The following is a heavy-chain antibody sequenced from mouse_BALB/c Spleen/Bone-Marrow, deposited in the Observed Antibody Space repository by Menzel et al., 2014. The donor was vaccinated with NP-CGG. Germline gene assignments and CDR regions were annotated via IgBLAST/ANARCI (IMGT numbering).Heavy chain of an antibody. CDR1: GFTFSDYY. CDR3: ARPRYFDY. CDR2: ISNGGGST. D-gene: IGHD3-3*01. Sequence: EVQRVESGGGLVQPGGSLKLSCATSGFTFSDYYMYWVRQTPEKRLEWVAYISNGGGSTYYPDTVKGRFTISRDNAKNTLYLQMSRLKSEDTAMYYCARPRYFDYWGQGTTLTVSS. V-gene: IGHV5-12*02. J-gene: IGHJ2*01.